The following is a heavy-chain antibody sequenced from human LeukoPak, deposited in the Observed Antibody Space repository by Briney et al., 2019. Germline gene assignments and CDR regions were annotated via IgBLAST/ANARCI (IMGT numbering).Heavy chain of an antibody. J-gene: IGHJ3*02. Sequence: GGSLRLSCAASGFTFSNSGMNWVRQAPGKGLEWVSYISSSSTIYYADSVKGRFTISRDNAKNSLYLQMNSLRAEDTAVYYCASRTLSIWADAFDIWGQGTMVTVSS. CDR3: ASRTLSIWADAFDI. CDR1: GFTFSNSG. V-gene: IGHV3-48*01. D-gene: IGHD3-16*01. CDR2: ISSSSTI.